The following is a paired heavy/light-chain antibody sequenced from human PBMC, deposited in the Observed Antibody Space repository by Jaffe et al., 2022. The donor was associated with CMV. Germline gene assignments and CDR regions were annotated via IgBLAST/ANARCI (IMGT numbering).Heavy chain of an antibody. D-gene: IGHD1-1*01. CDR2: IRSEANSYAT. J-gene: IGHJ4*02. V-gene: IGHV3-73*01. CDR1: GFTFSGSA. CDR3: TRVPDNTNWSPLDY. Sequence: EVQLVESGGGLVQPGGSLKLSCAASGFTFSGSAMHWVRQASGKGLEWVGRIRSEANSYATAYAASVQGRFTLSRDDSKNTAFLQMNNLKTEDTAVYYCTRVPDNTNWSPLDYWGQGTLVTVSS.
Light chain of an antibody. J-gene: IGKJ1*01. V-gene: IGKV3-20*01. Sequence: EIVLTQSPGTLSLSPGERATLSCRASQIVRGTYLAWYQQKPCQAPRLLIYGASSRATGIPDRFSGSGSGTDFTLTISRLEPEDFAVYYCHQYGNSPRTFGQGTKVEIK. CDR1: QIVRGTY. CDR2: GAS. CDR3: HQYGNSPRT.